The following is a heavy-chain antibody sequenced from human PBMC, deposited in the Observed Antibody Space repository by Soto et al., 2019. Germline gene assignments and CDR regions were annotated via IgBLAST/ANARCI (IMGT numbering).Heavy chain of an antibody. Sequence: QVQLVESGGGVVQPGRSLRLSCAASGFTFSSYGMHWVRQAPGKGLEWVTAISYDGSNKHYADSVKGRFTISRDNSKNTMYLQMDSLRAEDTALSYFGVGGSYGSVSSWLLENWGQGTLVTVSS. D-gene: IGHD3-10*01. J-gene: IGHJ4*02. CDR3: GVGGSYGSVSSWLLEN. CDR2: ISYDGSNK. V-gene: IGHV3-30*03. CDR1: GFTFSSYG.